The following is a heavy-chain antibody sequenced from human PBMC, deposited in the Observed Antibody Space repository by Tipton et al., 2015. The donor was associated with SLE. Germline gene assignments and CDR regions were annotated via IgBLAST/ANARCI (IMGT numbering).Heavy chain of an antibody. CDR1: GFTVSSNY. J-gene: IGHJ1*01. CDR2: IPSSGSF. V-gene: IGHV3-66*03. Sequence: QLVQSGGGLIQPGGSLRLSCAASGFTVSSNYMSWVRQAPGTGLEWVTFIPSSGSFDLFADSVKGRFSISRDNSDNTVTLQMNNLRPEDSGLYFCARGGYTTSWYIVEYWGLGTRVTV. CDR3: ARGGYTTSWYIVEY. D-gene: IGHD6-13*01.